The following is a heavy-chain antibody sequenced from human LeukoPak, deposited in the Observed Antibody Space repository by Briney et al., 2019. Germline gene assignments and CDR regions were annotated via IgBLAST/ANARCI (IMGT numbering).Heavy chain of an antibody. D-gene: IGHD6-13*01. CDR2: IGGSGGST. V-gene: IGHV3-23*01. Sequence: GGSLRLSCAASGFTFSSYAMSWVRQAPGKGLEWVSSIGGSGGSTYYADSVKGRFTISRDNSKNTLYLQMNSLRAEDTAVYYCAKQGRGEAAAGAFDPWGQGTLVTVSS. J-gene: IGHJ5*02. CDR3: AKQGRGEAAAGAFDP. CDR1: GFTFSSYA.